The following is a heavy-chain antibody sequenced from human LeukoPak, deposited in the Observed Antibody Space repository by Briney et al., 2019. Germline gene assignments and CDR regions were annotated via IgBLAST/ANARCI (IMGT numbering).Heavy chain of an antibody. J-gene: IGHJ6*02. D-gene: IGHD3-3*01. CDR1: GYTFTSYG. Sequence: GASVKVSCKASGYTFTSYGISWVRQAPGQGLEWMGWISAYNGNTNYAQKLQGRVTMTTDTSTSTAYMELRSLRSDDTAVYYCARMRSYTIFGVVTHYYYYYGMDVWGQGTTVTVSS. CDR2: ISAYNGNT. CDR3: ARMRSYTIFGVVTHYYYYYGMDV. V-gene: IGHV1-18*01.